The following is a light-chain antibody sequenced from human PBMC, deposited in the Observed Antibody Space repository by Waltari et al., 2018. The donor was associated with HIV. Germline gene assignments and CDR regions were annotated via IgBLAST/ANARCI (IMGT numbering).Light chain of an antibody. CDR2: YVS. V-gene: IGLV2-14*03. CDR3: ESYTSTSVWV. Sequence: QSALTQPASVSGSPGQSITISCTGSSNDVGGYNYVSWYQQHPGKAPRLMIYYVSARPSGVSYRFSGSKSGDTASLTISGLQPEDEADYYCESYTSTSVWVFGGGTRLTVL. CDR1: SNDVGGYNY. J-gene: IGLJ3*02.